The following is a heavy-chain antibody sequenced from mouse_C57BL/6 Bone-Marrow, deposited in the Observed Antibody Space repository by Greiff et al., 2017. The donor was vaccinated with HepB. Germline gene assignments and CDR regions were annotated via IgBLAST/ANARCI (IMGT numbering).Heavy chain of an antibody. J-gene: IGHJ4*01. Sequence: VQLVESGAELARPGASVKLSCKASGYTFTSYGISWVKQRTGQGLEWIGEIYPRSGNTYYNEKFKGKATLTADKSSSTAYMELRSLTSEDSAVYFCARGTTVVPMDYWGQGTSVTVSS. CDR1: GYTFTSYG. D-gene: IGHD1-1*01. CDR3: ARGTTVVPMDY. V-gene: IGHV1-81*01. CDR2: IYPRSGNT.